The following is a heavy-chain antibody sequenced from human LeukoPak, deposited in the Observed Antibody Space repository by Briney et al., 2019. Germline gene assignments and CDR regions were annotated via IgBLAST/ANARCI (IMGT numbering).Heavy chain of an antibody. D-gene: IGHD5-24*01. J-gene: IGHJ4*02. CDR1: GGSISSYY. V-gene: IGHV4-59*01. Sequence: PSETLSLTCTVSGGSISSYYWSWIRQPPGKGLEWIEYIDYSGSTNYNPSLKSRVTISVDTSKNQFTLKLSSVTAADTAVYYCARDKGDGYKELEYYFDYWGQGTLVTVSS. CDR3: ARDKGDGYKELEYYFDY. CDR2: IDYSGST.